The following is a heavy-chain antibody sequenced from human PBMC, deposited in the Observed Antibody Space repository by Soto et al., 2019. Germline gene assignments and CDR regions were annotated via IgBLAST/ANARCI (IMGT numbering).Heavy chain of an antibody. D-gene: IGHD5-18*01. Sequence: GGSLRLSCAASGFTFSSYSMNWVRQAPGKGLEWVSSISSSSSYIYYADSVKGRFTISRDNAKNSLYLQMNSLRAEDTAVYYCARWSYDGYSNWFDPWGQGTLVTVSS. CDR2: ISSSSSYI. V-gene: IGHV3-21*01. J-gene: IGHJ5*02. CDR1: GFTFSSYS. CDR3: ARWSYDGYSNWFDP.